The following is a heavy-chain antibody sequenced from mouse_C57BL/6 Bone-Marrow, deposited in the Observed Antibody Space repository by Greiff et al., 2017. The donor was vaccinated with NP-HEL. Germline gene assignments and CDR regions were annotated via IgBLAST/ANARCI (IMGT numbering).Heavy chain of an antibody. CDR2: IYPGGGYT. Sequence: QVQLQQSGAELVRPGTSVKMSCKASGYTFTNYWIGWAKQRPGHGLEWIGDIYPGGGYTNYNEKFKGKATLTADKSSSTAYMQFSSLTSEDSAIYYCARRGYDGYYPRDYAMDYWGQGTSVTVSS. J-gene: IGHJ4*01. D-gene: IGHD2-3*01. CDR1: GYTFTNYW. V-gene: IGHV1-63*01. CDR3: ARRGYDGYYPRDYAMDY.